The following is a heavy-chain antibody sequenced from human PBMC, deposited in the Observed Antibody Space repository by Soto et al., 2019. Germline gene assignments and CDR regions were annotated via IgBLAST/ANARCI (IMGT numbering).Heavy chain of an antibody. CDR1: CGSISSSNW. Sequence: SETLSLTCAVSCGSISSSNWWSWVRQPPGKGLEWIGEIYHSGSTNYNPSLKSRVTISVDKSKNQFSLKLSSVTAADTAVYYCARVRFLEWLSRIYWFDPRGQGTLVTVSS. D-gene: IGHD3-3*01. J-gene: IGHJ5*02. CDR2: IYHSGST. CDR3: ARVRFLEWLSRIYWFDP. V-gene: IGHV4-4*02.